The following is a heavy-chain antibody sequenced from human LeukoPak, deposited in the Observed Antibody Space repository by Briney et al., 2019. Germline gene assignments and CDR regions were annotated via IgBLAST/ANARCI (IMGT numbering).Heavy chain of an antibody. CDR3: ARDRGPYDFWSGYSPWFDP. CDR2: IYTSGST. D-gene: IGHD3-3*01. CDR1: GGSISSGSYY. Sequence: SETLSLTCTVSGGSISSGSYYWSWIRQTAGKGLEWIGRIYTSGSTNYNPSLKSRVTISVDTSKNQFSLKLSSVTAADTAVYYCARDRGPYDFWSGYSPWFDPWGQGTLVTVSS. V-gene: IGHV4-61*02. J-gene: IGHJ5*02.